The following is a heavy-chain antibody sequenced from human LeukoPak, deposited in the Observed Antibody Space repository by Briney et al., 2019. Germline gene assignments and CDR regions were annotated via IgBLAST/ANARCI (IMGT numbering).Heavy chain of an antibody. CDR3: ARDLNLPPYYDFWSGYYTGFSGSHY. Sequence: PSETLSLTCTVSGGSISCYYWSWIRQPAGKGLEWIGSNYYRGSTYYNPSLKSRVTISVDTSKNQFSLKLSSVTAADTAVYYCARDLNLPPYYDFWSGYYTGFSGSHYWGQGTLVTVSS. D-gene: IGHD3-3*01. J-gene: IGHJ4*02. CDR2: NYYRGST. CDR1: GGSISCYY. V-gene: IGHV4-4*07.